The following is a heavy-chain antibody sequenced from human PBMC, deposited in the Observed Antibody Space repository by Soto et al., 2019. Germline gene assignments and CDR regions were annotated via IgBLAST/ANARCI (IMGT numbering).Heavy chain of an antibody. CDR2: LRAYNGNT. D-gene: IGHD1-26*01. Sequence: QVQLVQSGAEVKKHGASVKVSCKASGYTFTSYGISWVRQAPGQGLEWMGWLRAYNGNTKYAQKHQGKVTMTTDTSARTAYVERRSLRSEDTAVYYCARVGGYSGSYWGQRRLVTGSA. CDR1: GYTFTSYG. J-gene: IGHJ4*02. V-gene: IGHV1-18*01. CDR3: ARVGGYSGSY.